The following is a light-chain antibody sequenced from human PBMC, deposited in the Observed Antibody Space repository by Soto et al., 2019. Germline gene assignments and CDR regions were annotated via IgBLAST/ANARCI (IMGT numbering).Light chain of an antibody. CDR1: QSLLHSNGYNY. J-gene: IGKJ2*01. CDR3: MQGLQTFYT. V-gene: IGKV2-28*01. CDR2: LGS. Sequence: DIVMTQSPLSLPVTPGEPASISCRSSQSLLHSNGYNYLDWYLQKPGQSPQLLIYLGSNRASGVPDRGSGSGSGTDFTLKISRVEAEDVGVYYCMQGLQTFYTFGPGNKLEIK.